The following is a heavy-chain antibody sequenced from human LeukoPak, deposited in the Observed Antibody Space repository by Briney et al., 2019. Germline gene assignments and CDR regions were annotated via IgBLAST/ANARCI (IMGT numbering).Heavy chain of an antibody. J-gene: IGHJ4*02. CDR1: GFSFSDYW. CDR2: ITSDGSDT. CDR3: AKRGDYGYYDSSGYYCDY. D-gene: IGHD3-22*01. V-gene: IGHV3-74*01. Sequence: SGGSLRLSCAASGFSFSDYWMQWVRQAPGKGLVWISRITSDGSDTNYADSVKGRFTISRDNAKNTLYLQMNSLRAEDTAVYYCAKRGDYGYYDSSGYYCDYWGQGTLVTVSS.